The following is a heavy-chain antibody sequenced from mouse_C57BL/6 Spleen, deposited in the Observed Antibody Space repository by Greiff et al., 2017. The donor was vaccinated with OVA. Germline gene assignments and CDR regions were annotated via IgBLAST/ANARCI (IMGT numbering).Heavy chain of an antibody. J-gene: IGHJ1*03. Sequence: VQLQQSGAELVRPGTSVKMSCKASGYTFTNYWIGWAKQRPGHGLEWIGDIYPGGGYTNYNEKFKGKATLTADKSSSTAYMQFSSLTSEDSAIYYCARGGNYVYWYFDVWGTGTTVTVSS. D-gene: IGHD2-1*01. CDR2: IYPGGGYT. CDR3: ARGGNYVYWYFDV. V-gene: IGHV1-63*01. CDR1: GYTFTNYW.